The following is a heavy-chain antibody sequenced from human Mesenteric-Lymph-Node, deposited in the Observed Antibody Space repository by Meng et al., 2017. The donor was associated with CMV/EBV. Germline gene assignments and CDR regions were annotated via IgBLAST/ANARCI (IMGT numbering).Heavy chain of an antibody. Sequence: GESLKISCAASEFTFSSYEMNWVRQAPGKGLEWVAGISGSGSTTKYSASVEGRFIISRDNSKDTLFLQMNRLGAEDTALYFCAKDMWEYQLPDGSWGQGTLVTVSS. CDR2: ISGSGSTT. CDR1: EFTFSSYE. J-gene: IGHJ5*02. D-gene: IGHD2-2*01. V-gene: IGHV3-23*01. CDR3: AKDMWEYQLPDGS.